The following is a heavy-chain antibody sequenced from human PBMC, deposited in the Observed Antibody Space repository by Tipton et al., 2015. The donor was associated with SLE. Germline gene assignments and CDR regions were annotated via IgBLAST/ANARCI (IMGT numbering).Heavy chain of an antibody. V-gene: IGHV4-61*03. CDR2: VHYSGST. CDR1: GGSISSSSYY. D-gene: IGHD1-20*01. Sequence: TLSLTCTVSGGSISSSSYYWSWIRQPPGKGLEWIGYVHYSGSTNYNPSLQSRVTVSVDTSKNHSSLTLSSVTAADTAVYYCARHMRYNWNYFDNWGQGSLVIVSS. CDR3: ARHMRYNWNYFDN. J-gene: IGHJ4*02.